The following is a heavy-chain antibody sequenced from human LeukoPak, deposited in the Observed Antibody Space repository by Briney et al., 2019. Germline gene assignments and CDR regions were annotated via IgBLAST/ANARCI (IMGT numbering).Heavy chain of an antibody. CDR2: IHHTGKN. Sequence: SETLSLTCTVSGDSITIYYWNWVRQSPEKGLEWIGYIHHTGKNYYNPSLKSRITMSVDTSKSQFFLKLSSVTAADTAVYYCAKWHERLLAFDSWGQGTLVTVSS. D-gene: IGHD1-1*01. CDR1: GDSITIYY. V-gene: IGHV4-59*01. J-gene: IGHJ4*02. CDR3: AKWHERLLAFDS.